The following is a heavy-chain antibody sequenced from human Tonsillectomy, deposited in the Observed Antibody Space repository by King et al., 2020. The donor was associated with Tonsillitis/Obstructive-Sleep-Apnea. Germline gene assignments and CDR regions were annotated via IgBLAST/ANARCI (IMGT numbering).Heavy chain of an antibody. J-gene: IGHJ4*02. CDR2: ISSSSSYI. D-gene: IGHD2-21*01. CDR1: GFTFNTYS. CDR3: AGVGGAGVSWRYYFDY. Sequence: VQLVESGGGLVKPGGSLTLSCAASGFTFNTYSMNWVRQAPGKGLEWVSSISSSSSYIYYADSVKGRFTISRDNAKHSLYLQLNSLRAEDTAVYYCAGVGGAGVSWRYYFDYWSQGTLVTVSS. V-gene: IGHV3-21*01.